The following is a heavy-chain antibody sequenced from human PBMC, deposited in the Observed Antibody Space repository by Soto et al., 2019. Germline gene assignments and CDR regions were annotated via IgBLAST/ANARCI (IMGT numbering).Heavy chain of an antibody. D-gene: IGHD6-19*01. V-gene: IGHV3-30-3*01. Sequence: QVQLVESGGGVVQPGRSLRLSCAASGFTFSSYAMHWVRQAPGKGLEWVAVISYDGSNKYDADSVKGRFTISRDNSKNTLYLQMTSLRAEETAVYYCARGGSGWYKDLRSDYRGQGTLVTVSS. CDR3: ARGGSGWYKDLRSDY. J-gene: IGHJ4*02. CDR2: ISYDGSNK. CDR1: GFTFSSYA.